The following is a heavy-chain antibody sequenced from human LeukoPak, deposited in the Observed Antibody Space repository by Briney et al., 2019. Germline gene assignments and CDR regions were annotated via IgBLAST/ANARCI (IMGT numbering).Heavy chain of an antibody. Sequence: PGGSLRLSCAASGFTSSSYWMTWVRQAPGKGLEWVANIKQDGNEKYYVDSVKGRFTVSRDNSKSTVYLQMNSLRAEDMAVYYCAKDYYVSGTLGRFDPWGQGTLVTVSS. CDR1: GFTSSSYW. CDR3: AKDYYVSGTLGRFDP. V-gene: IGHV3-7*03. J-gene: IGHJ5*02. CDR2: IKQDGNEK. D-gene: IGHD3-10*01.